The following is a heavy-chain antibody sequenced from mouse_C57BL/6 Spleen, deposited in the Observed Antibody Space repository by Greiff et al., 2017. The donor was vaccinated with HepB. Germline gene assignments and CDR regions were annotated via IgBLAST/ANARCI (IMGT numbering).Heavy chain of an antibody. Sequence: QVQLQQPGAELVKPGASVKLSCKASGYTFTSYWMHWVKQSPGQGLEWIGMIHPNSGSTNYNEKFKSKATLTVDKSSSTAYMQLSSLTSEDSAVYYCARASYGDFDYWGQGTTLTVSS. CDR2: IHPNSGST. J-gene: IGHJ2*01. D-gene: IGHD1-1*01. CDR3: ARASYGDFDY. CDR1: GYTFTSYW. V-gene: IGHV1-64*01.